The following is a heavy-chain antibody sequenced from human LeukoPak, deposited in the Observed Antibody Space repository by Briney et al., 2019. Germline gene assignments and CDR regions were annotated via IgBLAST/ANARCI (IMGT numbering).Heavy chain of an antibody. D-gene: IGHD1-26*01. J-gene: IGHJ6*02. CDR3: ARGWDYYYGMDV. CDR2: IYYSGST. V-gene: IGHV4-59*01. Sequence: SETLSLTCTVSGGSISSYYWSWIRQPPGKGLEWIGYIYYSGSTNYNPSLKSRVTVSVDTSKNQFSLKLSFVTAADTAVYYCARGWDYYYGMDVWGQGTTVTVSS. CDR1: GGSISSYY.